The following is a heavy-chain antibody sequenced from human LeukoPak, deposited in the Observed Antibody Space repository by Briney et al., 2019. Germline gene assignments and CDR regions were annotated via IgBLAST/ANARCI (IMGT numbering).Heavy chain of an antibody. Sequence: PSETLSLTCAVYGRSFRGYYWSWIRQPPGKGLEWIGEINHSGSTNYNPSLKSRVTISVDTSKNQFSLKLSSVTAADTAVYYCARSTGYYDSSGYWYWGQGTLVTVSS. J-gene: IGHJ4*02. CDR3: ARSTGYYDSSGYWY. D-gene: IGHD3-22*01. V-gene: IGHV4-34*01. CDR1: GRSFRGYY. CDR2: INHSGST.